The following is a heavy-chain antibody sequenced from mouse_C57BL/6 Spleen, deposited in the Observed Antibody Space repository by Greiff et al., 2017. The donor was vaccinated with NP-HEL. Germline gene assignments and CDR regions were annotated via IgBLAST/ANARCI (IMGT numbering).Heavy chain of an antibody. J-gene: IGHJ3*01. CDR2: INPSTGGT. CDR1: GYSFTSYY. CDR3: ARGGSSEAWFAY. Sequence: VHVKQSGPELVKPGASVKISCKASGYSFTSYYMNWVKQSPEKSLEWIGEINPSTGGTTYNQKFKAKATLTVDKSSSTAYMQLKSLTSEDSAVYYCARGGSSEAWFAYWGQGTLVTVSA. D-gene: IGHD1-1*01. V-gene: IGHV1-42*01.